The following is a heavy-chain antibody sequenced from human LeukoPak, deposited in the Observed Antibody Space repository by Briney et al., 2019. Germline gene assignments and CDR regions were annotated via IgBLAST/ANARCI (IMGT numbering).Heavy chain of an antibody. J-gene: IGHJ4*02. D-gene: IGHD6-13*01. V-gene: IGHV4-39*01. Sequence: SETLSLTCTVSGGSISNSSYYWGWIRQPPGKGLEWIGSIYYSGSTYYNPSLKSRVTISVDTSKNQFSLKLSSVTAADTAVYYCARLHSQDYFDYWGQGTLVTVSS. CDR3: ARLHSQDYFDY. CDR2: IYYSGST. CDR1: GGSISNSSYY.